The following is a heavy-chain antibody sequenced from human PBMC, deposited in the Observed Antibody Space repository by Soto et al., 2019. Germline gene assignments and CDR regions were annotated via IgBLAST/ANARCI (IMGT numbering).Heavy chain of an antibody. CDR1: GFTVSSNY. V-gene: IGHV3-66*01. CDR2: IYSGGST. CDR3: ATKLGDFWSGYYLDY. J-gene: IGHJ4*02. Sequence: GGSLRLSCAASGFTVSSNYMSWVRQAPGKGLEWVSVIYSGGSTYYADSVKGRFTISRDNSKNTLYLQMNSLRAEDTAVYYCATKLGDFWSGYYLDYWGQGTLVTVSS. D-gene: IGHD3-3*01.